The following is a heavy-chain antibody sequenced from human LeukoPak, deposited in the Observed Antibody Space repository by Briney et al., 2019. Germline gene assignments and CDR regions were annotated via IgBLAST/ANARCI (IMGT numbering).Heavy chain of an antibody. CDR3: ARAGAAAPRGSDY. V-gene: IGHV3-21*01. J-gene: IGHJ4*02. D-gene: IGHD2-15*01. Sequence: PGGSLRLSCAASGFTFSSYSMNWVRQAPGKGLEWVSSISSSSSYIYYADSVKGRFTISRDNAKNSLYLQMNSLRAEDTAVYYCARAGAAAPRGSDYWGQGTLVTVSS. CDR1: GFTFSSYS. CDR2: ISSSSSYI.